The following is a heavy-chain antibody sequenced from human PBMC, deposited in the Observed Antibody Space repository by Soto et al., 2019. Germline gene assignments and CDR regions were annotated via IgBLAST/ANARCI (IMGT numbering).Heavy chain of an antibody. Sequence: GASVKVSCKASGGTFSSYTISWVRQAPGQGLEWMGRIIPILGIANYAQKFQGRVTITADKSTSTAYMELSSLRSEDTAVYYCAREKNNYYDSSGQFDYWGQGTLVTVSS. J-gene: IGHJ4*02. CDR2: IIPILGIA. CDR1: GGTFSSYT. V-gene: IGHV1-69*04. D-gene: IGHD3-22*01. CDR3: AREKNNYYDSSGQFDY.